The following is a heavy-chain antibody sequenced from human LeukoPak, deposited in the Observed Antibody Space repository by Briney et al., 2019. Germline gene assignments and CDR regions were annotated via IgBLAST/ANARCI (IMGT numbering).Heavy chain of an antibody. CDR3: ARASGSSGWYYFDY. Sequence: GGSLRLTCAASGFTFSSYGMHWVRRAPGKGLEWVAIIWYDGSNKYYADSVKGRFTISRDNPKNTLYLQMNSLRAEDTAVYYCARASGSSGWYYFDYWGQGTLVTVSS. CDR1: GFTFSSYG. D-gene: IGHD6-19*01. J-gene: IGHJ4*02. CDR2: IWYDGSNK. V-gene: IGHV3-33*01.